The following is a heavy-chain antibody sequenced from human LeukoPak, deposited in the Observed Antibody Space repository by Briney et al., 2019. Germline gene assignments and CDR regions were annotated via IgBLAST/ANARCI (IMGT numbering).Heavy chain of an antibody. V-gene: IGHV1-46*01. CDR1: GYTFTSYY. D-gene: IGHD5-12*01. CDR3: ARVRGSGYIGQRAFDI. J-gene: IGHJ3*02. Sequence: ASVKVSCKASGYTFTSYYMHWVRQAPGQGLEWMGIINPSGGSTSYAQKFQGRVTMTRDTSTSTVYMELSSLRSEDTAVYYCARVRGSGYIGQRAFDIWGQGTMVTVSS. CDR2: INPSGGST.